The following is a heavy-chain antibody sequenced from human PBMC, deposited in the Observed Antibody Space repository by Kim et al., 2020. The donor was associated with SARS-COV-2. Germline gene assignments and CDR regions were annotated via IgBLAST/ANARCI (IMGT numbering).Heavy chain of an antibody. CDR2: GGT. V-gene: IGHV1-2*02. Sequence: GGTNNAQKFQGGGTMTRDTSISTVYLELTSLRSDDTAVYYCARSSLLDFDYWGQGTLVTVSS. D-gene: IGHD3-16*02. J-gene: IGHJ4*02. CDR3: ARSSLLDFDY.